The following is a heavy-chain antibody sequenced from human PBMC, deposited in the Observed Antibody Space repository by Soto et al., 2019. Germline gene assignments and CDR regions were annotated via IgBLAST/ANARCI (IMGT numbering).Heavy chain of an antibody. CDR2: IIPFHGVT. CDR1: GGTFSPYT. J-gene: IGHJ4*02. V-gene: IGHV1-69*08. CDR3: TRDWEITVSTWSFGGF. Sequence: QVQLVQSGAEVKKPGSSVKVSCKASGGTFSPYTISWVRQAPGQGLEWMGRIIPFHGVTNYAQKFQARVTITADKSTSTAYMELSGLRFEDTAMYYCTRDWEITVSTWSFGGFWGRGTLVTVSS. D-gene: IGHD3-10*01.